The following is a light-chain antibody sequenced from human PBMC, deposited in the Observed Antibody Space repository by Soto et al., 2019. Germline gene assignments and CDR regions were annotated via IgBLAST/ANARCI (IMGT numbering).Light chain of an antibody. J-gene: IGKJ1*01. Sequence: DIQMTQSPSSLSAPVGDRINITCRTGQAINNYLVWYQHKPGKVPKLLIYFTSTLQSGVPSRFSGSGSGTDFTLTISSLQPEDVASYYCQKYDRAPWTFVQGTKVEIK. CDR3: QKYDRAPWT. CDR1: QAINNY. V-gene: IGKV1-27*01. CDR2: FTS.